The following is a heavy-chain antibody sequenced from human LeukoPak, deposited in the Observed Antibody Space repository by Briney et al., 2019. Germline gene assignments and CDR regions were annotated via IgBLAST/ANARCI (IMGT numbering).Heavy chain of an antibody. V-gene: IGHV1-69*04. CDR1: GGTFSSYA. D-gene: IGHD5-24*01. Sequence: SVKLACKASGGTFSSYAISWVRQAPGQGLEWMGRIIPILGIANYAQKFQGRVTITADKSTSTAYMELSSLRSEDTAVYYCARVGEMATISDAFDIWGQGTMVTVSS. CDR3: ARVGEMATISDAFDI. J-gene: IGHJ3*02. CDR2: IIPILGIA.